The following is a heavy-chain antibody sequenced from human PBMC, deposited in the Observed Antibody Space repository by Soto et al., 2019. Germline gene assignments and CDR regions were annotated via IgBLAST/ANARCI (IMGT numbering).Heavy chain of an antibody. J-gene: IGHJ3*02. D-gene: IGHD6-19*01. V-gene: IGHV1-18*01. Sequence: AASVKVSCKASGYTFTSYGISWVRQAPGQGLEWMGWISAYNGNTNYAQKLQGRVTMTTDTSTSTAYMELRSLRSDDTAVYYCARVRGSSGWHDAFDIWGQGTMVTVSS. CDR2: ISAYNGNT. CDR3: ARVRGSSGWHDAFDI. CDR1: GYTFTSYG.